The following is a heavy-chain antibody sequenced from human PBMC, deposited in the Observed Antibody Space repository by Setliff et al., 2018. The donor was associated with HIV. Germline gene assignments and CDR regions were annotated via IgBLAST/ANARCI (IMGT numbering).Heavy chain of an antibody. V-gene: IGHV1-8*02. J-gene: IGHJ4*02. Sequence: GASVKVSCKASGYNFINNDINWVRQATGQGLEWMGWMNPNSGNSGYAQKFQGRVTMTRSTSFSTAYMELSNLTSEDTAIYYCARKHKVSLGRGTFNYWGQGTLVTVSS. D-gene: IGHD3-10*01. CDR1: GYNFINND. CDR3: ARKHKVSLGRGTFNY. CDR2: MNPNSGNS.